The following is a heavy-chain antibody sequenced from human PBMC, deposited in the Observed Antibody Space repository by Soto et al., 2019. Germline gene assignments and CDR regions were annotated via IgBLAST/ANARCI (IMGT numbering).Heavy chain of an antibody. V-gene: IGHV4-59*11. CDR1: GASISSHC. CDR3: ARGFYDSSGSSNPFDF. J-gene: IGHJ4*02. Sequence: SCSLSLTCGVSGASISSHCWSWIRKTPGKGLEWIGYIYYTGSTTYNPSLKSRVTTSVDTSKNQFSLQLTSVTAADTAFYYCARGFYDSSGSSNPFDFWGPGILVTVSS. CDR2: IYYTGST. D-gene: IGHD3-22*01.